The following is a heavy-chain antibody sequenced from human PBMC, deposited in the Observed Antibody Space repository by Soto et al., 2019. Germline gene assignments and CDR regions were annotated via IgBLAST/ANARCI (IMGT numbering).Heavy chain of an antibody. J-gene: IGHJ4*02. CDR3: AKEGTSSGSLDY. D-gene: IGHD6-19*01. Sequence: GGSLRLSCAASGFPFGENAMSWVRQAPGKGLEWVSGISDSGATTYYADSVRGRFTISRDNSKNTLYLQMKSLRAEDSASYYCAKEGTSSGSLDYWGQGALVTVSS. V-gene: IGHV3-23*01. CDR1: GFPFGENA. CDR2: ISDSGATT.